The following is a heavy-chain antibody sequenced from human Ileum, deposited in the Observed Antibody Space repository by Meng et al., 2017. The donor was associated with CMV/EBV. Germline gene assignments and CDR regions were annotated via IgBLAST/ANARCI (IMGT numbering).Heavy chain of an antibody. D-gene: IGHD3-3*01. CDR1: GGSFSGYY. J-gene: IGHJ5*02. Sequence: VDGGSFSGYYCGWIRQPPGKGLEWIGEINHSGSNNSPPSLTMRLTISVDTSKHQFSLKLSSVTAADTAVYYCARRGVTIFGGGWFDPWGQGTLVTVSS. CDR3: ARRGVTIFGGGWFDP. V-gene: IGHV4-34*01. CDR2: INHSGSN.